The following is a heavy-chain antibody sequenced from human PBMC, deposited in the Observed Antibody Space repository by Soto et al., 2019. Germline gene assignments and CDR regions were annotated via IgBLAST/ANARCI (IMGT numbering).Heavy chain of an antibody. J-gene: IGHJ4*02. CDR1: GYSFTSYW. CDR3: ARLLYYYGSGSPGFDY. D-gene: IGHD3-10*01. V-gene: IGHV5-51*01. CDR2: IYPGDSDT. Sequence: SCKGSGYSFTSYWIGWVRQMPGKGLEWMGIIYPGDSDTRYSPSFQGQVTISADKSIRTAYLQWSSLKASDTAMYYCARLLYYYGSGSPGFDYWGQGTLVTVSS.